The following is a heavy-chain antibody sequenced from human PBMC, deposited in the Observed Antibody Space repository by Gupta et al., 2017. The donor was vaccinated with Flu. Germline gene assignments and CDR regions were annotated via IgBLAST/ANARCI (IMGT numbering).Heavy chain of an antibody. Sequence: QPQQWCAGLLKPSETLYLTCGLYGGYYSGFHWSSLRPTPGRGLEWIGDVQYSGNTNYTPSLKSRVAISVDTSKSQFSLKMNSVTAADTAVYYCARGRYYNYGRQFYFDYWGQGTLVTVSS. CDR1: GGYYSGFH. V-gene: IGHV4-34*01. D-gene: IGHD5-18*01. CDR2: VQYSGNT. J-gene: IGHJ4*02. CDR3: ARGRYYNYGRQFYFDY.